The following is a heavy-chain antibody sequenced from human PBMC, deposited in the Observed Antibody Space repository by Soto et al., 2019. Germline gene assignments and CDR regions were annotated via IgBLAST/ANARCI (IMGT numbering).Heavy chain of an antibody. CDR1: GFTFNDFE. J-gene: IGHJ4*02. Sequence: EVQLLESGGGLVQPGGSLRLSCGVSGFTFNDFEMNWVRQAPGKGPEWLAYIDGSGATKKYADSVRGRFTISRYNPNNSLFLQMSILSAADTAIYYCARGFGQVNYWGQGTVVSVSS. CDR2: IDGSGATK. V-gene: IGHV3-48*03. CDR3: ARGFGQVNY. D-gene: IGHD3-10*01.